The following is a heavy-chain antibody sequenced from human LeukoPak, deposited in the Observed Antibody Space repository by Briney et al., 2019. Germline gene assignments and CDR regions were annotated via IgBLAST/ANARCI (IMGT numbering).Heavy chain of an antibody. V-gene: IGHV1-8*03. CDR1: GGTFSSYA. Sequence: GASVKVSCKASGGTFSSYAISWVRQAPGQGLEWMGWMNPNSGNTGYAQKFQGRVTITRNTSISTAYMELSSLRSEDTAVYYCARSYGDLDFDYWGQGTLVTVSS. D-gene: IGHD4-17*01. CDR2: MNPNSGNT. CDR3: ARSYGDLDFDY. J-gene: IGHJ4*02.